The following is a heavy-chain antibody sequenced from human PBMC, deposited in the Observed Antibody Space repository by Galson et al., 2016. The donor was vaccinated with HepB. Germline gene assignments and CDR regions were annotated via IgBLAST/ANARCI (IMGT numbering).Heavy chain of an antibody. D-gene: IGHD4-17*01. Sequence: TLSLTCTVSGGSISSGGYYWNWIRQHPGKGLEWVGYIYYTGSTSYTPSVKSRVTISIDTSKNQFSLKLSSVTAADTAVYFCARARYGDFYNDAFDLWGQGTMVTVSS. CDR2: IYYTGST. CDR3: ARARYGDFYNDAFDL. V-gene: IGHV4-31*03. J-gene: IGHJ3*01. CDR1: GGSISSGGYY.